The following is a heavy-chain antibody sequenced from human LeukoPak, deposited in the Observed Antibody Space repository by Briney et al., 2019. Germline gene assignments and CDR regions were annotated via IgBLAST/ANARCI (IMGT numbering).Heavy chain of an antibody. CDR3: ARYRYYYDSSGRSFDS. J-gene: IGHJ4*02. V-gene: IGHV3-48*03. CDR1: GLTFSGYE. D-gene: IGHD3-22*01. Sequence: GGSLRLSCAASGLTFSGYEMNWVRQAPGKGLEWVSYISSSGSTIYYADSVKGRFTISRDNAKNSLYLQMNSLRAEDTAVYYCARYRYYYDSSGRSFDSWGQGTLVTVSS. CDR2: ISSSGSTI.